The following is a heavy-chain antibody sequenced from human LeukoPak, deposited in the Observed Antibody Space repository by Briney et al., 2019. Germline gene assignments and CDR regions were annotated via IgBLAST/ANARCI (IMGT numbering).Heavy chain of an antibody. CDR3: ARVRSGSRPDYFDY. Sequence: SETLSLTCTVSGGSIRNYYWSWIRQPPGKGLEWIGYIYYSGNTNQNPSLKSRVTISVDTSKNQFSLKLSSVTAADTAVYYCARVRSGSRPDYFDYWGQGTLVTVSS. D-gene: IGHD3-10*01. CDR1: GGSIRNYY. CDR2: IYYSGNT. J-gene: IGHJ4*02. V-gene: IGHV4-59*12.